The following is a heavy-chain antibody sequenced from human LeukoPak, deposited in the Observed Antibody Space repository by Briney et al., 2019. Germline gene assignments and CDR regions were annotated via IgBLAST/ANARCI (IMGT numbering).Heavy chain of an antibody. CDR1: GFTFSSYG. CDR2: IRYDGSNK. J-gene: IGHJ4*02. Sequence: PGGSLRLSCAASGFTFSSYGMHWVRQAPGKGLEWVAFIRYDGSNKYYADSVKGRFTISRDNSKNTLYLQMNSLRAEDTAVYYCAKDPLGYCSSTSCFWGQGTLVTVSS. V-gene: IGHV3-30*02. D-gene: IGHD2-2*01. CDR3: AKDPLGYCSSTSCF.